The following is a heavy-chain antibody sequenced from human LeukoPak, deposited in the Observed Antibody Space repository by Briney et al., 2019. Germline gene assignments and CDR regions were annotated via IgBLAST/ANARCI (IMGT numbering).Heavy chain of an antibody. J-gene: IGHJ5*02. Sequence: GKGLECIGSIYDSGTTYYNPSLKSRVTISVDTSKNQFSLKLNSVTAADTAVYYCARHYGPWGQGTLVTVSS. CDR2: IYDSGTT. CDR3: ARHYGP. D-gene: IGHD3-10*01. V-gene: IGHV4-39*01.